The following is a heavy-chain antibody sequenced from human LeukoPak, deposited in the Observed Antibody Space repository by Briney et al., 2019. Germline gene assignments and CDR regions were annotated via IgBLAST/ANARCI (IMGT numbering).Heavy chain of an antibody. CDR1: GGTFSSYA. Sequence: SVKVSCKASGGTFSSYAISWVRQAPGQGLEWMGGIIPIFGTANYAQKFQGRVTITADESTSAAYMELSSLRSEDTAVYYCARYYGSGSYPYYFDYWGQGTLVTVSS. D-gene: IGHD3-10*01. CDR2: IIPIFGTA. CDR3: ARYYGSGSYPYYFDY. J-gene: IGHJ4*02. V-gene: IGHV1-69*01.